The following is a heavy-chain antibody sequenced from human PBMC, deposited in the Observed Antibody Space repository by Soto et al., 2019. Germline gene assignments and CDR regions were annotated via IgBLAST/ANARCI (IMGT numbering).Heavy chain of an antibody. D-gene: IGHD5-18*01. CDR1: GYSFATYW. J-gene: IGHJ6*02. CDR3: ARTESRYSYGFADV. V-gene: IGHV5-51*01. Sequence: PGETLKISCKASGYSFATYWIGWVRQMPGKGLEWMGIIYPGDSDTRYSPSFQGQVTISADKSISTAYLQWSSLKASDTAMYHCARTESRYSYGFADVWGQGTTVTVSS. CDR2: IYPGDSDT.